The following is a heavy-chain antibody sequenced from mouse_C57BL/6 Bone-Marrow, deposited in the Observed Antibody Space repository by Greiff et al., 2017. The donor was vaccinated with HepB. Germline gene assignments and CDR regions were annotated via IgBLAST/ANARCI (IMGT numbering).Heavy chain of an antibody. CDR3: AKKNPTVVATGDY. CDR1: GFSLTSYG. J-gene: IGHJ4*01. V-gene: IGHV2-5*01. Sequence: QVQLQQSGPGLVQPSQSLSITCTVSGFSLTSYGVHWVRQSPGKGLEWLGVIWRGGSTDYNAAIMSRLSITKDNSKSQVFFKMNSLQADDTAIYYCAKKNPTVVATGDYWGQGTSVTVSS. CDR2: IWRGGST. D-gene: IGHD1-1*01.